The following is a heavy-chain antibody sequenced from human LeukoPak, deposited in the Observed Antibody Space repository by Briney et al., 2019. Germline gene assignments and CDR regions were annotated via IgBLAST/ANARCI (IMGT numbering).Heavy chain of an antibody. Sequence: GGSLRLSCAASGFTFSDYYMSWIRQAPGKGLEWVSYISSSSSYTNYADSVKGRFTISRDNAENSLYLQMNSLRAEDTAVYYCARDLGSGSYSFYYYYGMDAWGKGTTVTVSS. CDR2: ISSSSSYT. CDR3: ARDLGSGSYSFYYYYGMDA. CDR1: GFTFSDYY. J-gene: IGHJ6*04. V-gene: IGHV3-11*06. D-gene: IGHD3-10*01.